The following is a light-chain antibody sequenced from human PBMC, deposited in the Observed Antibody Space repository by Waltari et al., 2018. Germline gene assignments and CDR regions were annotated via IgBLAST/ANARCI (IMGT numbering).Light chain of an antibody. J-gene: IGLJ1*01. V-gene: IGLV2-14*03. CDR1: SSDIGAYNF. CDR2: DVN. CDR3: SSYTTGSTRYV. Sequence: QSALTQPASVSGSPGQSITISCTGTSSDIGAYNFVASCQIHPGTAPKVMIYDVNNRPSGVSSRFSGSKSGNTASLTISGLQAEDEADYYCSSYTTGSTRYVFGSGTKVTVL.